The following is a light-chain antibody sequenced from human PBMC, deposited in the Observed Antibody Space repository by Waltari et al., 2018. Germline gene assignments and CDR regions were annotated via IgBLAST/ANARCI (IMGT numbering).Light chain of an antibody. CDR2: DVN. CDR1: NSDVGGYNY. CDR3: SSYTNRDTHVI. Sequence: QSTLTQPASVSGSPGQSITISCTGTNSDVGGYNYVSRYQQLPGKAPKLMIYDVNKWPSGVSNRFSGSKSGNTASLTISGLQAEDEADYYCSSYTNRDTHVIFGGGTKLTVL. J-gene: IGLJ2*01. V-gene: IGLV2-14*03.